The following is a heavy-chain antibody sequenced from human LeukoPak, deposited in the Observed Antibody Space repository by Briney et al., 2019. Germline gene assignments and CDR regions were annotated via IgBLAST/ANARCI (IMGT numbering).Heavy chain of an antibody. D-gene: IGHD3-9*01. CDR2: INPNSGGT. V-gene: IGHV1-2*02. J-gene: IGHJ4*02. CDR3: ARSPDILTGENFDY. CDR1: GYTFTGYY. Sequence: GASVKVSCKASGYTFTGYYMHWVRQAPGQGLEWMGWINPNSGGTNYARKFQGRVTMTRDTSISTAYMELSRLRSDDTAVYYCARSPDILTGENFDYWGQGTLVTVSS.